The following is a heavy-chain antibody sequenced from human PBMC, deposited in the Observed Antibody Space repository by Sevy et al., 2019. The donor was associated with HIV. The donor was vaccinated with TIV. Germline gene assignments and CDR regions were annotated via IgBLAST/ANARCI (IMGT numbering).Heavy chain of an antibody. D-gene: IGHD2-21*01. CDR3: VKEGGGEGGDH. V-gene: IGHV3-30*02. Sequence: GGSLRLSCAASGFSFSSYGMHWVRQAPGKGLEWMSYIQYDGSSKDYADSVKGRFTISRDNSKNTLYLQMNSLRVEDTAVFYCVKEGGGEGGDHWGQGTLVTVS. CDR2: IQYDGSSK. CDR1: GFSFSSYG. J-gene: IGHJ4*02.